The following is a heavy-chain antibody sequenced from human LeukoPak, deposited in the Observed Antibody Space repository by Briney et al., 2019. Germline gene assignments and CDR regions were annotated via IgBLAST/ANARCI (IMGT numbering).Heavy chain of an antibody. V-gene: IGHV3-30-3*01. CDR2: ISYAGSNN. D-gene: IGHD3-10*01. J-gene: IGHJ6*01. Sequence: GGSIRLFRAASAFTFSSYTMDWARQDPRKGLEWEALISYAGSNNYYADSVKGRFTISSDNPKNTLYLQMDSLRAEDTAVYYCARAAHTTYVLGRYYYYAMAVWGQGTTVTVSS. CDR3: ARAAHTTYVLGRYYYYAMAV. CDR1: AFTFSSYT.